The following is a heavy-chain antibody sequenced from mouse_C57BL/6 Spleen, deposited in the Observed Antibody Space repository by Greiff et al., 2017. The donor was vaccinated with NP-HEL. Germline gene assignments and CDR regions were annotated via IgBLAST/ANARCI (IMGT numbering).Heavy chain of an antibody. CDR3: ARDGKNYGNYVRVWFAY. CDR1: GYTFTDYN. Sequence: EVQLQQSGPELVKPGASVKMSCKASGYTFTDYNMHWVKQSHGKSLEWIGYINPNNGGTSYNQKFKGKATLTVNKSSSTAYMELRSLTSEDSAVYYCARDGKNYGNYVRVWFAYWGQGTLVTVSA. V-gene: IGHV1-22*01. CDR2: INPNNGGT. J-gene: IGHJ3*01. D-gene: IGHD2-1*01.